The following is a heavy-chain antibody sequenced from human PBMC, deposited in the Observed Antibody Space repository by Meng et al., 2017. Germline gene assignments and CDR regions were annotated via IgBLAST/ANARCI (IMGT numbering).Heavy chain of an antibody. V-gene: IGHV6-1*01. D-gene: IGHD3-10*02. CDR1: GDTVSSDSAA. Sequence: QLQQSGPGLMKPSQTLSLTCASSGDTVSSDSAAWNWIRQSPSRGLEWLGRTNYRSKWYNDFAVSVKSRLIINPDTSKNHFSLQLNSVTPEDTAVYYCASGWSMFQTWGQGTLVTVSS. CDR3: ASGWSMFQT. CDR2: TNYRSKWYN. J-gene: IGHJ4*02.